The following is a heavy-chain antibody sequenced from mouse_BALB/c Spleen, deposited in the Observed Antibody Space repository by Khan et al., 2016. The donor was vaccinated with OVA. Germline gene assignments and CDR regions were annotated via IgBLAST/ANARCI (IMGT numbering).Heavy chain of an antibody. Sequence: VQLQQSGPELVKPGASVKMSCKASGYTFTSYVMHWVKQKPGQGLEWIGYINPYNDGTKYNEKFKGKATLTSDKSSNTAYMELNSLTSEDSAVYYCTRRDYYGSSSFAYWGQGTLVTVSA. J-gene: IGHJ3*01. V-gene: IGHV1S136*01. D-gene: IGHD1-1*01. CDR1: GYTFTSYV. CDR3: TRRDYYGSSSFAY. CDR2: INPYNDGT.